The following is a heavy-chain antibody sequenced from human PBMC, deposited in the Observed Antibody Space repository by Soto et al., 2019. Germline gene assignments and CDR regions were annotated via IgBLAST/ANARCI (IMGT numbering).Heavy chain of an antibody. V-gene: IGHV6-1*01. CDR3: AREAFDFWSGHKRCPFDY. CDR1: GDSVSSNSAA. J-gene: IGHJ4*02. D-gene: IGHD3-3*01. CDR2: TYYRSKWYN. Sequence: SQTLSLTCAISGDSVSSNSAAWNWIRQSPSRGLEWLGRTYYRSKWYNDYAVSVKRRITINPDTSKNQISLQLNSVTPEDTAVYYWAREAFDFWSGHKRCPFDYWGQGTLVTVSS.